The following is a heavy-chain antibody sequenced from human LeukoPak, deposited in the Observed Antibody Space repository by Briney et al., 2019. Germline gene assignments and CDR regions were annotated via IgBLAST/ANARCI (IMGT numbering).Heavy chain of an antibody. D-gene: IGHD3-10*01. Sequence: SETLSLTCNVSGGSISSANYYWSWIRQPAGTGLEWIGRFHTSGSTNYNPSLKSRVTMSVDTSKNQFSLKLSSVTAADTAVYYCARRVLLWFGESIDAFDIWGQGTMVTVSS. J-gene: IGHJ3*02. V-gene: IGHV4-61*02. CDR1: GGSISSANYY. CDR2: FHTSGST. CDR3: ARRVLLWFGESIDAFDI.